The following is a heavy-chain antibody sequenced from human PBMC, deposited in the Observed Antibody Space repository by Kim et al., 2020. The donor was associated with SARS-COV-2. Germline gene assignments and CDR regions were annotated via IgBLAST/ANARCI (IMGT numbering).Heavy chain of an antibody. D-gene: IGHD6-19*01. CDR1: GFRFSNYE. V-gene: IGHV3-48*03. CDR2: ISSISRRI. CDR3: ATPASTDGWYFDY. Sequence: GGSLRLSCAASGFRFSNYEMNWVRQTPGKGLEWISYISSISRRIYYADSVRGRFTISRDNAKNSLYLQMNSLRAEDTAVYYCATPASTDGWYFDYWGRGALVTASS. J-gene: IGHJ4*02.